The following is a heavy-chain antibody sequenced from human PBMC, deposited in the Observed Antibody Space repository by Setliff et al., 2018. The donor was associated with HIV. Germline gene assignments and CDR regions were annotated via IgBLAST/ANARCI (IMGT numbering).Heavy chain of an antibody. CDR2: INPKSGAT. CDR3: ARKDGVGYCDSNSCYGIGPIDF. J-gene: IGHJ4*02. Sequence: APVKVSCKTSGYMFNIYYMHWVRQVPGQGLEWMGRINPKSGATNLAQKFQGRVTLTRDTSVTTVYMELTSLRSDDTAVYYCARKDGVGYCDSNSCYGIGPIDFWGQGSLVTVSS. D-gene: IGHD2-2*01. CDR1: GYMFNIYY. V-gene: IGHV1-2*06.